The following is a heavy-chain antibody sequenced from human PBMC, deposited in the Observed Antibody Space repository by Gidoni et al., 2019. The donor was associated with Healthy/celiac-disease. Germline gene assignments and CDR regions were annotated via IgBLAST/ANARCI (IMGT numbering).Heavy chain of an antibody. D-gene: IGHD4-17*01. CDR1: GYTFTGYY. CDR3: AREVADYAVDY. CDR2: INPNSGGT. J-gene: IGHJ4*02. Sequence: QVQLVQSGAEVKKPGASVKVSCKASGYTFTGYYMHWVRQAPGQGLEWMGWINPNSGGTNDAQKFQGRVTMTRDTSISTAYMELSRLRSDDTAVYYCAREVADYAVDYWGQGTLVTVSS. V-gene: IGHV1-2*02.